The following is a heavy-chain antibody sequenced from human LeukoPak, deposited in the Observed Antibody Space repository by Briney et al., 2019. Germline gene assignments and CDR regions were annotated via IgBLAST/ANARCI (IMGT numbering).Heavy chain of an antibody. CDR3: ARHSIPYYYDSSGGSGVDY. J-gene: IGHJ4*02. D-gene: IGHD3-22*01. Sequence: GESLKISCKGPGYSFTSYWIGWVRQMPGKGLEWMGIIYPGDSDTRYSPSFQGQVTISADKSISTAYLQWSSLKASDTAMYYCARHSIPYYYDSSGGSGVDYWGQGTLVTVSS. CDR1: GYSFTSYW. CDR2: IYPGDSDT. V-gene: IGHV5-51*01.